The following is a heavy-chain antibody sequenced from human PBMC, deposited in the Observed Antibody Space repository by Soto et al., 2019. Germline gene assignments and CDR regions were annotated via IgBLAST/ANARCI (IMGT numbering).Heavy chain of an antibody. J-gene: IGHJ6*02. CDR3: ALPYPIYGMDV. Sequence: XGSLGLSCAASGFTFRSYAMSGVRQAPGKGLEWVSAISGSGGSTYYADSVKGRFTISRDNSKNTLYLQMNSLRAEDTAVYYCALPYPIYGMDVWGQGTTVTVSS. CDR1: GFTFRSYA. CDR2: ISGSGGST. V-gene: IGHV3-23*01.